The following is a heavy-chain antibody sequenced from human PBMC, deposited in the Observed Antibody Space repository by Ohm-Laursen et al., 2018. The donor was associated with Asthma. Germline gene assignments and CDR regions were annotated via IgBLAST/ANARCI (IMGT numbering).Heavy chain of an antibody. CDR3: ASTYYYDSSGQNLGDY. V-gene: IGHV4-31*03. CDR1: GGSISSGGYY. J-gene: IGHJ4*02. D-gene: IGHD3-22*01. CDR2: IYYSGST. Sequence: TLSLTCTVSGGSISSGGYYWSWIRQHPGKGLERIGYIYYSGSTYYNPSLKSRVTISVDTSKNQFSLKLSSVTAADTAVYYCASTYYYDSSGQNLGDYWGQGTLVTVSS.